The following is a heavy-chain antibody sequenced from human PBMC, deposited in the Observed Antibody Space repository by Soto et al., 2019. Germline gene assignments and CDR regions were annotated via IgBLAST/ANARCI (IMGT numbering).Heavy chain of an antibody. V-gene: IGHV3-23*01. J-gene: IGHJ4*02. D-gene: IGHD6-6*01. CDR3: AKDRLDSSSSGEFGY. CDR2: ISGSGGST. Sequence: GSVKRSSVDSGFSCSSYAISWVRQAPGKGLEWVSAISGSGGSTYYADSVKGRFTISRDNSKNTLYLQMNSLRAEDTAVYYCAKDRLDSSSSGEFGYWGQGTLVTVSS. CDR1: GFSCSSYA.